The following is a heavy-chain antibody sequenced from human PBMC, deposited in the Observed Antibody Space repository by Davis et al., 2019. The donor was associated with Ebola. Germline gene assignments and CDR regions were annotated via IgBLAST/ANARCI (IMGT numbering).Heavy chain of an antibody. J-gene: IGHJ4*02. Sequence: AASVKVSCKASGYTFTGYYMHWVRQAPGQGLEWMGWINPHNGNTNYAQNVQGRVTMTTDTSTSTAYMEVGSLKSDDTAVYYCARGASSGWSIDYWGQGTLVTVSS. CDR2: INPHNGNT. CDR3: ARGASSGWSIDY. V-gene: IGHV1-18*04. D-gene: IGHD6-19*01. CDR1: GYTFTGYY.